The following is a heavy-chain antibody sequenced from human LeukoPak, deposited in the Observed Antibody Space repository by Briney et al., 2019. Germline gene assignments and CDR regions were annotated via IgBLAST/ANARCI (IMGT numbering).Heavy chain of an antibody. V-gene: IGHV3-74*01. CDR2: INGDGSAT. CDR3: AREEEMATNTDY. D-gene: IGHD5-24*01. CDR1: GFPLRRHW. J-gene: IGHJ4*02. Sequence: GGSLRLSCAASGFPLRRHWMHWVRQAPGKGLVWVSRINGDGSATYYADSVKGRFSISRDNPKNTLYLHMHSLRADDTAVYYCAREEEMATNTDYWGQGTLVTVSS.